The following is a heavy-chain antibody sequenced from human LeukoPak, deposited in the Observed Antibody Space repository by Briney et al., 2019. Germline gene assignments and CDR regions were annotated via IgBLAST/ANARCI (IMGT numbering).Heavy chain of an antibody. CDR1: GFTFSSYA. CDR3: AAPYYSSTSCYTGYFDY. J-gene: IGHJ4*02. Sequence: PGRSLRLSCAASGFTFSSYAMHWVRQAPGKGLEWVAVISYDGSNKYYADSVKGRFTISRDNSKNTLYLQMNSLRAEDTAVYYCAAPYYSSTSCYTGYFDYWGQGTLVTVSS. CDR2: ISYDGSNK. V-gene: IGHV3-30*01. D-gene: IGHD2-2*02.